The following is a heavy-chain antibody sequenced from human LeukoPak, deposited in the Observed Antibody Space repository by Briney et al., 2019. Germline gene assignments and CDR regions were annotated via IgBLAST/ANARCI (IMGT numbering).Heavy chain of an antibody. J-gene: IGHJ2*01. Sequence: PSETLSLTCAVSGGSISISSSNWWSLVRQPPGKGLEWIGEIFHSGSTNYNPSLKSRVTISVDKSKNQFSLKLSSLTAADTAVYYCARDLHGGNSFTSDWYFDLWGRGTLVTVSS. CDR2: IFHSGST. D-gene: IGHD4-23*01. CDR3: ARDLHGGNSFTSDWYFDL. V-gene: IGHV4-4*02. CDR1: GGSISISSSNW.